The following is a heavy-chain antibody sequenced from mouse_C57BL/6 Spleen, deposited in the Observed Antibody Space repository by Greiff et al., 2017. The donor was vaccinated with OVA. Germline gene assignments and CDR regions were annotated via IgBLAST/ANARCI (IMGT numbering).Heavy chain of an antibody. J-gene: IGHJ1*03. Sequence: EVKVEESGPGMVKPSQSLSLTCTVTGYSITSGYDWHWIRHFPGNKLEWMGYISYSGSTNYNPSLKSRISITHDTSKNHFFLKLNSVTTEDTATYYCARGYYSNYFDVWGTGTTVTVSS. D-gene: IGHD2-5*01. CDR3: ARGYYSNYFDV. V-gene: IGHV3-1*01. CDR1: GYSITSGYD. CDR2: ISYSGST.